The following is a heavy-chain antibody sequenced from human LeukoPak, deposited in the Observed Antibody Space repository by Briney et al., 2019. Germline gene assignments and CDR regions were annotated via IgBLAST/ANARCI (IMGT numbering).Heavy chain of an antibody. CDR3: ARLGLQFDY. CDR2: IYYSGST. Sequence: SETLSLXCTVSGGSNSSSSYYWGWIRQPPGKGLEWIGSIYYSGSTYYNPSLKSRVTISVDTSKSQFSLKLSSVTAADTAVYYCARLGLQFDYWGQGTLVTVSS. D-gene: IGHD5-24*01. J-gene: IGHJ4*02. V-gene: IGHV4-39*01. CDR1: GGSNSSSSYY.